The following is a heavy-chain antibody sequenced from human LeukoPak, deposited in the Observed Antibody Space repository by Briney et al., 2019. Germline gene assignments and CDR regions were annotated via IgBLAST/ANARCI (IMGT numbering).Heavy chain of an antibody. J-gene: IGHJ4*02. CDR2: IYYSGST. CDR3: ARHGSSDWYDYFDY. Sequence: SETLSLTCTVSGGSISSSSYYWGWIRQPPGKGLEWIGSIYYSGSTYYNPSLKSRVTISVDTSKNQFSLKLSSVTAADTAVYYCARHGSSDWYDYFDYWGQGTLVTVSS. CDR1: GGSISSSSYY. V-gene: IGHV4-39*01. D-gene: IGHD6-19*01.